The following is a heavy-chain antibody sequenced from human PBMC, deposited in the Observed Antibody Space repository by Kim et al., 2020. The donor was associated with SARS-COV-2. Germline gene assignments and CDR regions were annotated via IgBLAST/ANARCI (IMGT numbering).Heavy chain of an antibody. J-gene: IGHJ4*02. D-gene: IGHD1-26*01. CDR1: GFTFSSYA. CDR3: ASLIVGATGIEHY. Sequence: GGSLRLSCAASGFTFSSYAMHWVRQAPGKGLEWVAVISYDGSNKYYADSVKGRFTISRDNSKNTLYLQMNSLRAEDTAVYYCASLIVGATGIEHYWGQGTLVTVSS. V-gene: IGHV3-30*04. CDR2: ISYDGSNK.